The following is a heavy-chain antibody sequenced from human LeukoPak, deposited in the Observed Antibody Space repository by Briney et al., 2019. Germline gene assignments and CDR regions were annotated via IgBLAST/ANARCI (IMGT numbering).Heavy chain of an antibody. CDR2: ISGSGGDT. CDR3: ATDYGGNFGSFHY. CDR1: GFSFSNYA. J-gene: IGHJ4*02. Sequence: GGSLRLSCAASGFSFSNYALSWVRQAPGKGLEWVSTISGSGGDTFYADSVKGRFTISRDNSKNTLYLQMNSLRAEDTAVYYCATDYGGNFGSFHYWGQGTLVTVSS. D-gene: IGHD4-23*01. V-gene: IGHV3-23*01.